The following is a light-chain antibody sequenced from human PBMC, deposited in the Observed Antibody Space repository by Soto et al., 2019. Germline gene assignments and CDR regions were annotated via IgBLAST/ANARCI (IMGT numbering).Light chain of an antibody. CDR3: QQLNSYPLT. CDR1: QGISSN. Sequence: IQLTQSPSSLSASVGDRVTLTCRASQGISSNLAWYQQKPGQAPKLLIYAASTLQSGVPSRFSGSGSGTDFTLAISSLQPEDFATYYCQQLNSYPLTFGGGTKVEIK. J-gene: IGKJ4*01. V-gene: IGKV1-9*01. CDR2: AAS.